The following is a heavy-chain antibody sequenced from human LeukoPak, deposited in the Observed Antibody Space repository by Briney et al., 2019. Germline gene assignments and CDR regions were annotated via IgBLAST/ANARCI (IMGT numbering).Heavy chain of an antibody. Sequence: PRGSLRLSRAASGFTFSIYGMRWGRQAPHKGRWRVAVIWYDGSNKYYADSVKGRFTISRNNSKNTLYLQMNSLGAEDTAVYYCAKDKEYNNSRLPPDYWGQGTLVTVSS. V-gene: IGHV3-33*06. D-gene: IGHD2/OR15-2a*01. CDR2: IWYDGSNK. J-gene: IGHJ4*02. CDR3: AKDKEYNNSRLPPDY. CDR1: GFTFSIYG.